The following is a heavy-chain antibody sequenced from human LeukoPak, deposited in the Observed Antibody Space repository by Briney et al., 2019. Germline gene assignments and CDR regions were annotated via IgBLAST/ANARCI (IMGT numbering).Heavy chain of an antibody. CDR2: MYPGDSDT. CDR1: GYSFTNYW. V-gene: IGHV5-51*01. D-gene: IGHD5-12*01. J-gene: IGHJ6*02. Sequence: GESLKISCKGSGYSFTNYWIAWVRQMPGKGLEWMGFMYPGDSDTRYSPSFQGQVTISADKSISTAYMQWSSLKDSDSAMYYCARHGGRGYGGHGSDYYAMDVWGQGTTVTVAS. CDR3: ARHGGRGYGGHGSDYYAMDV.